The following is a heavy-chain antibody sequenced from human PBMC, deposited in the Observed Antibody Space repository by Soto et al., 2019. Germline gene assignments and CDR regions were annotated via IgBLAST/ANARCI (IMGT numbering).Heavy chain of an antibody. CDR3: TTALLDTAIVMWAFDI. CDR1: GFTFSNAW. V-gene: IGHV3-15*01. Sequence: PGGSLRLSCAASGFTFSNAWMSWVRQAPGKGLEWVGRIKSKTDGGTTDYAAPVKGRFTISRDDSKNTLYLQMNSLKTEDTAVYYCTTALLDTAIVMWAFDIWGQGTMVTVSS. D-gene: IGHD5-18*01. CDR2: IKSKTDGGTT. J-gene: IGHJ3*02.